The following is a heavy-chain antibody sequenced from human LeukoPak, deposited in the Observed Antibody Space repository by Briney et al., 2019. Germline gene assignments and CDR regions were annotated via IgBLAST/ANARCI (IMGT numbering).Heavy chain of an antibody. D-gene: IGHD4-17*01. CDR3: AKSPTFYGDYDAFHV. J-gene: IGHJ3*01. Sequence: GESLKISCKGSGYNFTSYWIAWVRQMPGKGLEWMGIIYPGDSETRYSPSFQGQVTISADKSISTAYLQWSSLTASDTAMYYCAKSPTFYGDYDAFHVWGQGTMVTVSS. CDR2: IYPGDSET. CDR1: GYNFTSYW. V-gene: IGHV5-51*01.